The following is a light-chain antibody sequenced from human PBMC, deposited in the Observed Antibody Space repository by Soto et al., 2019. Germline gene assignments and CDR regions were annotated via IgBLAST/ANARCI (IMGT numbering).Light chain of an antibody. J-gene: IGKJ5*01. V-gene: IGKV4-1*01. CDR2: WAS. CDR3: HQHYSTPIT. CDR1: QSLLSSAENLNY. Sequence: DIVLTQSPDSLAVSLAERATINCKSSQSLLSSAENLNYLAWFQQKPGQPPKLLILWASTRESGVPDRFSGSGSGTDVSLTISTLQAEDVATYYCHQHYSTPITFGQGTRLEIK.